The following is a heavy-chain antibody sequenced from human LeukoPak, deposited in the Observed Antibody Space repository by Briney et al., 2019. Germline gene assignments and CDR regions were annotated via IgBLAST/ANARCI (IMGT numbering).Heavy chain of an antibody. V-gene: IGHV3-30*02. Sequence: GGSLRLSCVASGFTFSTYAMSWVRQAPGKGLEWVAFIRYDGSNKYYADSVKGRFTISRDNSKNTLYLQMNSLRAEDTAVYYCAKVITMIVVVISDWGQGTLVTVSS. D-gene: IGHD3-22*01. CDR1: GFTFSTYA. CDR2: IRYDGSNK. J-gene: IGHJ4*02. CDR3: AKVITMIVVVISD.